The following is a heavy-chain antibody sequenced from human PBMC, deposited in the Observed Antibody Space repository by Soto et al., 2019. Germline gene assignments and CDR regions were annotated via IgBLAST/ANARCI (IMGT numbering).Heavy chain of an antibody. Sequence: GGSLRLSCAASGFTFSSYGMHWVRQAPGKGLEWVAVISYDGSNKYYADSVKGRFTISRDNSKNTLYLQMNSLRAEDTAVYYCAKAGGGNYGDAFDIWGQGTMVTVSS. D-gene: IGHD4-4*01. CDR2: ISYDGSNK. CDR1: GFTFSSYG. CDR3: AKAGGGNYGDAFDI. V-gene: IGHV3-30*18. J-gene: IGHJ3*02.